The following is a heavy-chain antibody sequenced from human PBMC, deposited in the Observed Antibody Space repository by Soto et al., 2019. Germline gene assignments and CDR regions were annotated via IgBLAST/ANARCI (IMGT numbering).Heavy chain of an antibody. V-gene: IGHV3-64D*08. CDR1: GFTFSMHS. CDR3: VKEANPFINTLVVLIFDY. Sequence: GGSLRLSCSASGFTFSMHSMHSVRQTPGKALEYVSAISRDGRSTFYADSVKGRFTISRDNSKNTLYLRMNSLRSDDTAVYYCVKEANPFINTLVVLIFDYWGQGTQVTVSS. CDR2: ISRDGRST. J-gene: IGHJ4*02. D-gene: IGHD3-22*01.